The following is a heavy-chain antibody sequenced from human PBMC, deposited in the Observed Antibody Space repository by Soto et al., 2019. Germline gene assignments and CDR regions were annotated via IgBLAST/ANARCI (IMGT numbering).Heavy chain of an antibody. CDR1: GFSFSDYA. V-gene: IGHV3-23*01. J-gene: IGHJ4*02. CDR2: ISESGGST. D-gene: IGHD6-13*01. CDR3: AKRSPYSSGWYSPIFDY. Sequence: PGGSLRLSCAASGFSFSDYAMSWVRQAPGKGLEWVSVISESGGSTHYADSVRGRFTVSRDNSKNSLSLRMNILRDEDTAVYFCAKRSPYSSGWYSPIFDYWGQGALVTVSS.